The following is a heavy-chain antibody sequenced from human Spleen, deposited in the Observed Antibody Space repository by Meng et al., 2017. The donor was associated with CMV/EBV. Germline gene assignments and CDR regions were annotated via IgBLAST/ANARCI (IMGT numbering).Heavy chain of an antibody. V-gene: IGHV1-18*01. CDR3: ARDSLLYNWNDLNRFDP. D-gene: IGHD1-1*01. Sequence: YTCTNLGIRGGGQGPGRGLEWMGGVSDYNDDKNFARKFQGRVTMTTSTSTTTAYMELKSLRSDDTAVYYCARDSLLYNWNDLNRFDPWGQGTLVTVSS. CDR1: YTCTNLG. J-gene: IGHJ5*02. CDR2: VSDYNDDK.